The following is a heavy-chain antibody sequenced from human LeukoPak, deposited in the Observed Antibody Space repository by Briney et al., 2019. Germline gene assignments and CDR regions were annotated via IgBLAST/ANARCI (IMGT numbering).Heavy chain of an antibody. Sequence: GASVKVSCKASGYTFTTYALTWVRQAPGQRLEWMGWINVGNGNTKSSQKFQGRVTTTRDMSASTAYMELSSLRSGDTAVYYCARGLGYGVFDPWGQGTLVTVSS. CDR3: ARGLGYGVFDP. CDR1: GYTFTTYA. V-gene: IGHV1-3*01. J-gene: IGHJ5*02. D-gene: IGHD6-13*01. CDR2: INVGNGNT.